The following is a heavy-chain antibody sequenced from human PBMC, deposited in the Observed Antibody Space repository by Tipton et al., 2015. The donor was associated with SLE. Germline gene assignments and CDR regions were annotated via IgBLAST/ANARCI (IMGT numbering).Heavy chain of an antibody. CDR3: AEAYLLGH. CDR2: IRGSGAGT. J-gene: IGHJ4*02. D-gene: IGHD2-21*01. V-gene: IGHV3-23*04. Sequence: QLVQSGGGVVQPGRSLRLSCAASGFTFSSYAMSWVRQAPGKGLEWVSGIRGSGAGTYYADSVKGRFTISRDNSKNTPYLQMNSLRAEDTAVYYCAEAYLLGHWGQGTLVTVSS. CDR1: GFTFSSYA.